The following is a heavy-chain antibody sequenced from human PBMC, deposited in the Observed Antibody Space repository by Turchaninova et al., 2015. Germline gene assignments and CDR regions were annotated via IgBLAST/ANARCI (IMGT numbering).Heavy chain of an antibody. CDR2: ISSSGSTI. D-gene: IGHD3-3*01. V-gene: IGHV3-48*03. CDR1: GFTFSSYE. J-gene: IGHJ6*03. Sequence: VQPGGSLRLSCAASGFTFSSYEMNWVRQAPGKGLEWVSDISSSGSTIYYADSLKGRFTISRDNAKNSRYLKMNSLRAEDTAVYYCASTYYDFWSANYYYYMDVWGKGTTVTVSS. CDR3: ASTYYDFWSANYYYYMDV.